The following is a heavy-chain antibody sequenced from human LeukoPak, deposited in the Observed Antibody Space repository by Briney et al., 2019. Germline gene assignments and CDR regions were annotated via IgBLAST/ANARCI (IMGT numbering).Heavy chain of an antibody. Sequence: ASVKVSYKASGYTFTGYYMHWVRQAPGQGLEWMGWINPNSGGTNYAQKFQGWVTMTRDTSISTAYMELSRLRSDDTAVYYCARVGPYGSNAFDIWGQGTMVTVSS. J-gene: IGHJ3*02. CDR1: GYTFTGYY. CDR3: ARVGPYGSNAFDI. D-gene: IGHD3-10*01. CDR2: INPNSGGT. V-gene: IGHV1-2*04.